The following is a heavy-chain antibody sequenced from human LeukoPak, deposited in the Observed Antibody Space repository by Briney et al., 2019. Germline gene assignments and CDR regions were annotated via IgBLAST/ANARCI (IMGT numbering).Heavy chain of an antibody. V-gene: IGHV4-59*08. CDR2: IYYSGST. Sequence: SETLSLTCTVSGGSMRNSYWSWIRQPPGKGLEWIGYIYYSGSTNYNPSLKSRVTISVDTSKNQFSLKLSSVTAADTAVYYCARLHSSEDRFDLWGQGTLVTVSS. CDR1: GGSMRNSY. J-gene: IGHJ5*02. CDR3: ARLHSSEDRFDL. D-gene: IGHD6-25*01.